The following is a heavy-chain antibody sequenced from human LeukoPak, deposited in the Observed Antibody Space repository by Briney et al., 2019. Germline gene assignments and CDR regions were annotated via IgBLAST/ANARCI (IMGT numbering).Heavy chain of an antibody. CDR1: GFTFSDYY. J-gene: IGHJ4*02. CDR3: ARTGKYYDSSGYYDY. V-gene: IGHV3-11*01. CDR2: ISSSGSTI. Sequence: GGSLRLSCAVSGFTFSDYYMSWIRQAPGKGLEWVSYISSSGSTIYYADSVKGRFTISRDNAKNSLYLQMNSLRAEDTAVYYCARTGKYYDSSGYYDYWGQGTLVTVSS. D-gene: IGHD3-22*01.